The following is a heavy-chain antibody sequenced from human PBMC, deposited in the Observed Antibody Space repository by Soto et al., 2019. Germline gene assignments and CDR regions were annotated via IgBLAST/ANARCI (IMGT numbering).Heavy chain of an antibody. V-gene: IGHV1-18*01. J-gene: IGHJ5*02. CDR3: ARDQAPSQWLPDNWFDP. CDR1: GYTFTSYG. D-gene: IGHD6-19*01. Sequence: QVQLVQSGAEVKKPGASVKVSCKASGYTFTSYGISWVRQAPGQWLEWMGWISAYNGNTNYAQKLQGRVTMTTDTSTSPAYMELRSLRSDDTAVYYCARDQAPSQWLPDNWFDPWGQGTLVTVSS. CDR2: ISAYNGNT.